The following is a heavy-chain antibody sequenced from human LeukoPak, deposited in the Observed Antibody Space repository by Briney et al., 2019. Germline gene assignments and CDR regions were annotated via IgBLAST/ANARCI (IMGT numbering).Heavy chain of an antibody. V-gene: IGHV1-18*01. CDR3: ARDYDLFYFDY. CDR1: GYTFTNYG. Sequence: EASVKVSCKASGYTFTNYGISWVRQAPGQGLEWMGWISAYNGNTNYAQKLQGRVTMTTDTSTSTAYMELRSLRSDDAAVYYCARDYDLFYFDYWGQGTLVTVSS. CDR2: ISAYNGNT. D-gene: IGHD3-16*01. J-gene: IGHJ4*02.